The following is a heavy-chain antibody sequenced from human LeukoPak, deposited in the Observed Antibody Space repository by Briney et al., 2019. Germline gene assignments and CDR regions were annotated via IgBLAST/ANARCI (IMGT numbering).Heavy chain of an antibody. J-gene: IGHJ4*02. D-gene: IGHD2-2*01. CDR1: GFTFSSNT. CDR2: ISSSSSYI. Sequence: PGGSLRLSCAASGFTFSSNTMNWVRQAPGKGLEWVSSISSSSSYIYYADSMKGRFTISRDNAKNSLYLQMNSLRAEDTAVYYCARKYCSSASCLIDNWGQGTLVTVSS. V-gene: IGHV3-21*01. CDR3: ARKYCSSASCLIDN.